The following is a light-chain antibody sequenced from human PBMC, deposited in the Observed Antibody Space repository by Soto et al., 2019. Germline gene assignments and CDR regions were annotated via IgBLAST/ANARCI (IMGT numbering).Light chain of an antibody. J-gene: IGKJ1*01. CDR3: QQYNSYSQT. Sequence: DIHMTQSPSPLSASVGDRVTITCRASQSISSWLAWYQQKPGKAPKLLIYDASSLESGVPSRFSGSGSGTEFTLTISSLQPDDFATYYCQQYNSYSQTFGQGTKVDIK. CDR1: QSISSW. V-gene: IGKV1-5*01. CDR2: DAS.